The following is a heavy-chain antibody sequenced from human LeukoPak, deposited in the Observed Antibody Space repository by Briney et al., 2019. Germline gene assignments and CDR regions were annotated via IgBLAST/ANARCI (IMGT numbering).Heavy chain of an antibody. CDR1: GYTFTSYD. D-gene: IGHD3-10*01. J-gene: IGHJ4*02. CDR3: ARELYYYGSGSNEFDY. Sequence: ASVMVSCKASGYTFTSYDINWVRQATGQGLEWMGWMNPNSGNTGYAQKFQGRVTMTRNTSISTAYMELSSLRSEDTAVYYCARELYYYGSGSNEFDYWGQGTLVTVFS. V-gene: IGHV1-8*01. CDR2: MNPNSGNT.